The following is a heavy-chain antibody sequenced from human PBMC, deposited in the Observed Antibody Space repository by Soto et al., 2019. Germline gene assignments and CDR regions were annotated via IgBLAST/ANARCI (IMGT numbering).Heavy chain of an antibody. CDR1: GYTFTTYG. CDR3: AREGEMPYYYYGLDV. V-gene: IGHV1-18*01. CDR2: ISGYNGHT. D-gene: IGHD3-16*01. J-gene: IGHJ6*02. Sequence: GASVKVSCKASGYTFTTYGITWVRQAPGQGPEWMGWISGYNGHTKYAQKFQGRVTMTTDTSTSTVYMDLRSLTSDDTAVYYCAREGEMPYYYYGLDVWGQGTTVTSP.